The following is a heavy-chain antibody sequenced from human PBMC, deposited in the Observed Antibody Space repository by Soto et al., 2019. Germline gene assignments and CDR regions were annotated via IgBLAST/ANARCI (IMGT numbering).Heavy chain of an antibody. CDR1: GFALSSHS. Sequence: EVQLVESGGGLVQPGGSLRLSCAASGFALSSHSMNWVRQAPGKGLEWVSLISPNSADKFYADAVKGRFTISRDNAENSVWLQLDSLRAEDTAVYYCTREFQLWVRLEFDCWGQGALVIVSS. D-gene: IGHD3-10*01. J-gene: IGHJ4*02. V-gene: IGHV3-21*01. CDR2: ISPNSADK. CDR3: TREFQLWVRLEFDC.